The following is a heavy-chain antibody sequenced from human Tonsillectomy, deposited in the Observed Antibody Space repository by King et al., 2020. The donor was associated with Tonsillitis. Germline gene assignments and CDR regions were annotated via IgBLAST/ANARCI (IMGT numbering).Heavy chain of an antibody. V-gene: IGHV4-39*07. CDR2: ISSGGTT. J-gene: IGHJ5*02. CDR1: GDSISSSSHY. D-gene: IGHD2-15*01. Sequence: LQLQESGPGLVKPSETLSFTCIVSGDSISSSSHYWAWIRQPPGKELEWIGSISSGGTTYYKSSLKSRVTISVDTSKNHFSLKVNSVTAADTAVYFCARHGIRADATPGWFGPWGQGTLVAVSS. CDR3: ARHGIRADATPGWFGP.